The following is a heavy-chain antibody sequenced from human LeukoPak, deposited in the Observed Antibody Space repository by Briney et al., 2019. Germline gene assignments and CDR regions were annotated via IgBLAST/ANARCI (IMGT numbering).Heavy chain of an antibody. Sequence: SETLSLTCTVSGGSISSYYWSWIRQPAGKGLEWIGRIYPSGSTNYNPSLKSRVTMSVATSKNQFSLKLTSVTAADTAVYYCARGLEYSYGYQFDFWGQGTLVTVSS. CDR2: IYPSGST. CDR1: GGSISSYY. CDR3: ARGLEYSYGYQFDF. V-gene: IGHV4-4*07. D-gene: IGHD5-18*01. J-gene: IGHJ4*02.